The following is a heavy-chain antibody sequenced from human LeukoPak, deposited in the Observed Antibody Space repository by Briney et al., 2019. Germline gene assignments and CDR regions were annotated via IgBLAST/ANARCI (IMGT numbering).Heavy chain of an antibody. Sequence: PSETLSLTCTVSGGYISSYYWSWIRQPPGKGLEWIGYIYYSGSTNYNPSLKSRVTMSVDTSKNQFSLKLSSVTAADPAVYYCARDDGYSSGLGGYWGQGTLVTVSS. D-gene: IGHD6-19*01. CDR3: ARDDGYSSGLGGY. J-gene: IGHJ4*02. CDR2: IYYSGST. V-gene: IGHV4-59*01. CDR1: GGYISSYY.